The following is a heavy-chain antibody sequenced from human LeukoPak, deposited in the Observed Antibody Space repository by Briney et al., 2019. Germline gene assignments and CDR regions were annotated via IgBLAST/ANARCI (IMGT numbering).Heavy chain of an antibody. V-gene: IGHV3-48*03. D-gene: IGHD3-22*01. CDR2: ISSSGSTI. CDR3: ASDPRGWEDDSILY. CDR1: GFTFSSYE. J-gene: IGHJ4*02. Sequence: PGGSLRLSCAASGFTFSSYEMNWVRQAPGKGLEGVSYISSSGSTIYYADSVKGRFTISRDNAKNSLYLQMNSLRAEDTAVYYCASDPRGWEDDSILYWGQGTLVTVSS.